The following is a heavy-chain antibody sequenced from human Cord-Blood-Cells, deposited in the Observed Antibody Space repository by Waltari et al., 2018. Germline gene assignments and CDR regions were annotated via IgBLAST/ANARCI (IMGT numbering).Heavy chain of an antibody. CDR1: GGAISSSSYY. CDR3: ARQILGYCSSTSCYVDAFDI. D-gene: IGHD2-2*01. J-gene: IGHJ3*02. Sequence: QLQLQESGPGLVKPSETLSLTCTVSGGAISSSSYYWGWIRQPPGKGVEWLGSIYYSGSTYYNPSLKSRVTISVDTSKNQFSLKLSSVTAADTAVYYCARQILGYCSSTSCYVDAFDIWGQGTMVTVSS. V-gene: IGHV4-39*01. CDR2: IYYSGST.